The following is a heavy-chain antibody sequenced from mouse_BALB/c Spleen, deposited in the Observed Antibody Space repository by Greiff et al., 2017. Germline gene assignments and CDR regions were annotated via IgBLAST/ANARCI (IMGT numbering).Heavy chain of an antibody. V-gene: IGHV2-9*02. CDR1: GFSLTSYG. J-gene: IGHJ3*01. CDR3: ARGPYGNYVWFAY. CDR2: IWAGGST. Sequence: VMLVESGPGLVAPSQSLSITCTVSGFSLTSYGVHWVRQPPGKGLEWLGVIWAGGSTNYNSALMSRLSISKDNSKSQVFLKMNSLQTDDTAMYYCARGPYGNYVWFAYWGQGTLVTVSA. D-gene: IGHD2-1*01.